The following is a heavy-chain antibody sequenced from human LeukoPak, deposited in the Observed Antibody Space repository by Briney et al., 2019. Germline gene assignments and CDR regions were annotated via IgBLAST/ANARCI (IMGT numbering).Heavy chain of an antibody. CDR1: GFTFNTYG. D-gene: IGHD2-2*01. CDR2: IWFDGTKK. J-gene: IGHJ1*01. V-gene: IGHV3-33*01. CDR3: ARDLNTVVGPAEH. Sequence: PGGSLRLSCAASGFTFNTYGMHWVRKAPGKGLEGVALIWFDGTKKYYADSVMGRFTISRDNSKNMLYLQMNSLRAEDTAVYFCARDLNTVVGPAEHWGQGTLVTVSS.